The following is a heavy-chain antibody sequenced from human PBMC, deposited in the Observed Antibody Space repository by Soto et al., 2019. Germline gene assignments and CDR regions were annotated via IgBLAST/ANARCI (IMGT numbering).Heavy chain of an antibody. CDR1: GGSFSGYY. CDR3: ARGRSYYDYVWGSYRYTTGEFDY. J-gene: IGHJ4*02. Sequence: QVQLQQWGAGLLKPSETLSLTCAVYGGSFSGYYWSWNRQPPGKGLEWIGEINHSGSTNYNPSLKSRVTISVDTSKNQFSLKLSSVTAADTAVYYCARGRSYYDYVWGSYRYTTGEFDYWGQGTLVTVSS. D-gene: IGHD3-16*02. CDR2: INHSGST. V-gene: IGHV4-34*01.